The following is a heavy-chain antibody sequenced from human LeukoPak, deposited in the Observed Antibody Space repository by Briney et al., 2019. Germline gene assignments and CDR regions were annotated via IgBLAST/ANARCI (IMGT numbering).Heavy chain of an antibody. CDR2: IYSGGST. Sequence: GGSLRLSCAASGFTVSSNYMSWVRQAPGKGLEWVSVIYSGGSTYYADSVKGRFTISRDNSKNTLYLQMNSPRAEDTAVYYCARDDILTGYDYWGQGTLVTVSS. J-gene: IGHJ4*02. CDR3: ARDDILTGYDY. V-gene: IGHV3-53*01. D-gene: IGHD3-9*01. CDR1: GFTVSSNY.